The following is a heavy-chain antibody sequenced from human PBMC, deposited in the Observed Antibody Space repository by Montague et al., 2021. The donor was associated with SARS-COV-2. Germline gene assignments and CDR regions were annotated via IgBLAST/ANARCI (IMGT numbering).Heavy chain of an antibody. V-gene: IGHV4-34*01. CDR3: AGRGSGRSDLGY. J-gene: IGHJ4*02. CDR1: GCSFSGYY. D-gene: IGHD1-26*01. CDR2: INHSGST. Sequence: SETLSLTCAVYGCSFSGYYLRLIRPPPGKGLESIGEINHSGSTNYNPSLKSRVSMSVDKSWNQFSLRLTSVTAADTAIYYCAGRGSGRSDLGYWGQGTLV.